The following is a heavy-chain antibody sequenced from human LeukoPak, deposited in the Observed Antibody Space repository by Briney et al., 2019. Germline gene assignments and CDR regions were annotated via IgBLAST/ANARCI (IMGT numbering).Heavy chain of an antibody. CDR2: IKEDGSDK. V-gene: IGHV3-7*01. D-gene: IGHD2-21*01. CDR1: GFIFSNYW. CDR3: ARRRSIPRRYYYYMDV. Sequence: GGSLRLSCAASGFIFSNYWMSWVRQAPGKGLEWVANIKEDGSDKYYVDSVKSRFTISRDNAKNSLYLQMNSLRAEDTAVYYCARRRSIPRRYYYYMDVWGKGTTVTISS. J-gene: IGHJ6*03.